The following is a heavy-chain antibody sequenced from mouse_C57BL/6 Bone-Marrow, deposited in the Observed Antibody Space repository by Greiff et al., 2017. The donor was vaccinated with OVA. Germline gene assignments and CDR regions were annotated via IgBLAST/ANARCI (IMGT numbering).Heavy chain of an antibody. CDR1: GFTFSSYA. V-gene: IGHV5-9-1*02. CDR3: TRKDWFAY. Sequence: EVQLVESGEGLVKPGGSLKLSCAASGFTFSSYAMSWVRQTPEERLEWVAYIRSGGDYTYYADTVKGRFTFTIDNARNTLYLQMSSLKSEDTAVYYSTRKDWFAYWGQGTLVTVSS. J-gene: IGHJ3*01. CDR2: IRSGGDYT.